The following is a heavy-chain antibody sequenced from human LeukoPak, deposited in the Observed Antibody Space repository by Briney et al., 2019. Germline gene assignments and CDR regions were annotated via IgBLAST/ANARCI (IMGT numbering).Heavy chain of an antibody. D-gene: IGHD2-2*01. CDR2: LIPIFGTA. V-gene: IGHV1-69*06. CDR1: GGTFSSYA. CDR3: AVRYCSSTSCYSNDAFDI. Sequence: GASVKVSCMASGGTFSSYAISWVRQAPGQGLEWMGGLIPIFGTANYAQKFQGRVTITADKSTSTAFMELRSLRSEDTAVYYCAVRYCSSTSCYSNDAFDIWGQGTMVTVSS. J-gene: IGHJ3*02.